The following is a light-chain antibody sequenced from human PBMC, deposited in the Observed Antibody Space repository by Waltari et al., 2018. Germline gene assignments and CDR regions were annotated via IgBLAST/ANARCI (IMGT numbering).Light chain of an antibody. CDR1: SRDIGYYNY. CDR3: SSYAGNNNFV. CDR2: GVA. Sequence: QSALTQPPSASGSPGQSVTISCTGTSRDIGYYNYVSWYQQHPGKAPKLMLYGVAERPSGVPDRVSGSKSGNTASLTVSGLQAEDEADYYCSSYAGNNNFVFGTGTKVTVL. J-gene: IGLJ1*01. V-gene: IGLV2-8*01.